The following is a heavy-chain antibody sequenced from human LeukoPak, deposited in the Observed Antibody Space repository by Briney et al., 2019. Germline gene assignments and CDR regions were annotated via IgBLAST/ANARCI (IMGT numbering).Heavy chain of an antibody. J-gene: IGHJ4*02. Sequence: QPGGSLRLSCTASGFTFRDYPMHWVRQAPGKGLEWVAVFSYDGSSKYGDSVKGRFTISRENSKNTIHLQMNSLRPDDTAIYYCAREVEYSISSLYFDYWGQGALVTVSS. CDR2: FSYDGSSK. CDR3: AREVEYSISSLYFDY. V-gene: IGHV3-30*03. D-gene: IGHD5-18*01. CDR1: GFTFRDYP.